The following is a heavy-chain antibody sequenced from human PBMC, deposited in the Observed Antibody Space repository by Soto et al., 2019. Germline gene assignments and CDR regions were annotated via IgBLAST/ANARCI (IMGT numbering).Heavy chain of an antibody. CDR2: IYPGDSDT. Sequence: EVQLVQSGAEVKKPGESLKISCKGSGYSFTSYWIGWVRQMPGKGLEWMGIIYPGDSDTRYSPSFQGQVTISADKSISTAYLQWSSLKASDTAMYYCTKGGYCSGGSCYSNWLDPWGQGTLVTVSS. J-gene: IGHJ5*02. CDR3: TKGGYCSGGSCYSNWLDP. CDR1: GYSFTSYW. D-gene: IGHD2-15*01. V-gene: IGHV5-51*01.